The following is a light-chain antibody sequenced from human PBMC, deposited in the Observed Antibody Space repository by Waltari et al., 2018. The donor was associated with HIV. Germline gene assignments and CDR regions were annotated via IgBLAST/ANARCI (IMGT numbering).Light chain of an antibody. CDR1: SSNIGRNY. Sequence: SVLTQPPSASETPGPRVPIPCPGRSSNIGRNYVYWYRHLPGTAPKLMIYDVSNRPSGVSNRFSGSKSGNTASLTISGLQAGDEADYYCSSYTSSITLIFGGGTILTVL. J-gene: IGLJ2*01. V-gene: IGLV2-14*03. CDR3: SSYTSSITLI. CDR2: DVS.